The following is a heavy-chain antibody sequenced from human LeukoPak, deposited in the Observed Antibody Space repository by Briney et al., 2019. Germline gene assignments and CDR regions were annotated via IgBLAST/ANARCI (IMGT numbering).Heavy chain of an antibody. D-gene: IGHD5-18*01. CDR1: GFTFDDYV. CDR2: ISGDGGST. V-gene: IGHV3-43*02. Sequence: GGSLRLSCAASGFTFDDYVMHWVRQAPGKGLEWVSLISGDGGSTYYADTVKGRFTISRDNSKNSLYLQMNSLRTEDTALYYCAKGGYSYNNYWGRGTLVTVSS. J-gene: IGHJ4*02. CDR3: AKGGYSYNNY.